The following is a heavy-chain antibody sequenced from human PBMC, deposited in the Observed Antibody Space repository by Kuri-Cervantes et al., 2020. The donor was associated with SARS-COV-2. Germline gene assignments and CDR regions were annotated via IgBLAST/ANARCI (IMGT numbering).Heavy chain of an antibody. CDR2: TYFRSKWYN. D-gene: IGHD3-10*01. V-gene: IGHV6-1*01. Sequence: LRLSCAISGDSVSSNSAAWNWIRQSPSRGLEWLGRTYFRSKWYNDYAVSVKSRITINPDTSKKQFSLQLNSVTPEDTAVYCCARGKTMVRGENYYYMDVWGKGTTVTVSS. J-gene: IGHJ6*03. CDR1: GDSVSSNSAA. CDR3: ARGKTMVRGENYYYMDV.